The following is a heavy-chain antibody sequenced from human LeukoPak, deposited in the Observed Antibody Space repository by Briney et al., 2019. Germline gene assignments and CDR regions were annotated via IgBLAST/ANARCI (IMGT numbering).Heavy chain of an antibody. D-gene: IGHD2-21*01. V-gene: IGHV4-39*01. CDR2: IYSSGST. Sequence: PSETLSLTCTVSGGSINGATYYWGWIRQPPGKGLEWIGTIYSSGSTSYTPSLESRVTMSVDTSKNQFFLKLTSVTAADTAVYYCARALAYCAGNCVTDYFDYWGQGALVTVSS. CDR3: ARALAYCAGNCVTDYFDY. CDR1: GGSINGATYY. J-gene: IGHJ4*02.